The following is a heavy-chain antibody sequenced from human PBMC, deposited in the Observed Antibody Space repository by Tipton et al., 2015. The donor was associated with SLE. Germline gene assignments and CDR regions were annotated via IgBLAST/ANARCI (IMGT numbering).Heavy chain of an antibody. V-gene: IGHV3-74*03. J-gene: IGHJ3*02. CDR3: AKCYSGYYSDAFDI. CDR2: ISTDGSSDGSGI. Sequence: SLRLSCAASGFSFSDFWMHWVRQAPGKGLVWVSRISTDGSSDGSGITYADSVKGRFTISRDNAKNTLYLQMNSLRAEDTAVYYCAKCYSGYYSDAFDIWGQGTLVTVSS. CDR1: GFSFSDFW. D-gene: IGHD1-26*01.